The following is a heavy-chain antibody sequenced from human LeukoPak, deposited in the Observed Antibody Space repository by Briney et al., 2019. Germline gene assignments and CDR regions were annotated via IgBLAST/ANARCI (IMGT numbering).Heavy chain of an antibody. Sequence: PSETLSLTCAVYGGSFSGSYWSWLRQPPGKGLEWIGEMNHSGSTNYNPSLKSRVTTSVDTPKNQFFLKLTSVTAADTAIYYCARGRYNWNGFDPWGQGTLVTVSS. CDR3: ARGRYNWNGFDP. CDR1: GGSFSGSY. CDR2: MNHSGST. D-gene: IGHD1-1*01. J-gene: IGHJ5*02. V-gene: IGHV4-34*01.